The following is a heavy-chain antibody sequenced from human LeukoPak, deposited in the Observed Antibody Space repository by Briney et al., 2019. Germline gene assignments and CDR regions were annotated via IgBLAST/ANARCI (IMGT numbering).Heavy chain of an antibody. CDR2: IKQDGSEK. D-gene: IGHD3-9*01. J-gene: IGHJ4*02. CDR3: ARDRNYDILTGYCKDY. V-gene: IGHV3-7*01. Sequence: PGGSLRLSCAASGFSISSYWMTWVRQAPGKGLEWVANIKQDGSEKYYVDSVKGRFTISRDNARNSLYLQMNSLRAEDTAVYYCARDRNYDILTGYCKDYWGQGTLVTVSS. CDR1: GFSISSYW.